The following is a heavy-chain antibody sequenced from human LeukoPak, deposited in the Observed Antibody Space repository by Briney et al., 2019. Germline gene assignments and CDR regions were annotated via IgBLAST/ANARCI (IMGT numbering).Heavy chain of an antibody. Sequence: GASVKVSCKASGYTFTGYYMHWVRQAPGQGLGWMGWINPNSGGTNYAQKFQGRVTMTRDTSISTAYMELSRLRSDDTAVYYCARIGPAGHYYGMDVWGQGTTVTVSS. CDR3: ARIGPAGHYYGMDV. CDR2: INPNSGGT. CDR1: GYTFTGYY. J-gene: IGHJ6*02. V-gene: IGHV1-2*02. D-gene: IGHD6-13*01.